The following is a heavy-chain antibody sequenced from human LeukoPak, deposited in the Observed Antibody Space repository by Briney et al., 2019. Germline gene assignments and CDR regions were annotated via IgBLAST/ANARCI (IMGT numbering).Heavy chain of an antibody. CDR2: ISGSDSST. Sequence: GGSLRLSSAAADFTINYFAVSWLRQAPGKGLEWVSGISGSDSSTYYADSVKGRFTISRDNSKNTLYLQMNSLRAEDTAVYYCAKGGDWLYYFDYWGQGTLVTVSS. CDR1: DFTINYFA. J-gene: IGHJ4*02. V-gene: IGHV3-23*01. CDR3: AKGGDWLYYFDY. D-gene: IGHD3-9*01.